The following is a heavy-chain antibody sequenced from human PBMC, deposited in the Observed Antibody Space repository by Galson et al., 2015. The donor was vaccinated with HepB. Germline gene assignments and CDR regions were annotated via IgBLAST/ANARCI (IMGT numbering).Heavy chain of an antibody. CDR2: IYYSGST. CDR1: GGSISSYY. V-gene: IGHV4-59*01. Sequence: SETLSLTCTVSGGSISSYYWSWIRQPPGKGLEWIGYIYYSGSTNYNPSLKSRVTISVDTSKNQFSLKLSSVTAADTAVYYCARVAFPYDILTGYNWFDPWGQGTLVTVSS. J-gene: IGHJ5*02. D-gene: IGHD3-9*01. CDR3: ARVAFPYDILTGYNWFDP.